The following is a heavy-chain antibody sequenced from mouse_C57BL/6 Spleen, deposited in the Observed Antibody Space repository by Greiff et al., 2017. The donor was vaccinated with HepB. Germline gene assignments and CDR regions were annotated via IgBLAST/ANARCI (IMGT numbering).Heavy chain of an antibody. Sequence: EVQLQQSGPELVKPGASVKMSCKASGYTFTDYNMHWVKQSHGKSLEWIGYINPNNGGTSYNQKFKGKATLTVNKSSSTAYMELRSLTSEDSAVYYCEKGELIYYGNYWGYFDYWGQGTTLTVSS. J-gene: IGHJ2*01. CDR1: GYTFTDYN. CDR3: EKGELIYYGNYWGYFDY. D-gene: IGHD2-1*01. V-gene: IGHV1-22*01. CDR2: INPNNGGT.